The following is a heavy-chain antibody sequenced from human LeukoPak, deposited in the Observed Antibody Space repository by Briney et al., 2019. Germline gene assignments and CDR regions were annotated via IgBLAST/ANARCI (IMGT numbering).Heavy chain of an antibody. V-gene: IGHV4-59*01. CDR1: GGYISSYY. J-gene: IGHJ4*02. CDR3: ARGRTSFYY. CDR2: MSHSGST. D-gene: IGHD4/OR15-4a*01. Sequence: SETLSLTCTVSGGYISSYYWSWIRQPPGKGLEWIGYMSHSGSTNYSPSLKSRVTISLDTSKNQFSLKLTSVTAADTAVYYCARGRTSFYYWGQGTLVTVSS.